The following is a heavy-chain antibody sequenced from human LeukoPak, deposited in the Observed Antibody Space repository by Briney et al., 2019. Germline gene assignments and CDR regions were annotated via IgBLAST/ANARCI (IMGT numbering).Heavy chain of an antibody. CDR2: INPSGGST. CDR1: GYTFTSYY. V-gene: IGHV1-46*01. Sequence: ASVKVSCKASGYTFTSYYMHWVRQAPGQGLEWMGIINPSGGSTSYAQKFQGRVTMTTDTSTSTAYMELRSLRSDDTAVYYCARVEMADIVVVVAATYFDYWGQGTLVTVSS. J-gene: IGHJ4*02. D-gene: IGHD2-15*01. CDR3: ARVEMADIVVVVAATYFDY.